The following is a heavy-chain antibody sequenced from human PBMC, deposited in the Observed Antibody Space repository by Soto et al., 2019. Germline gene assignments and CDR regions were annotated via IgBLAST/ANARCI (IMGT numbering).Heavy chain of an antibody. CDR1: GYTFTSYY. V-gene: IGHV1-46*03. Sequence: GASVKVSCKASGYTFTSYYMHWVRQAPGQGLEWMGIINPSGGSTSYAQKFQGRVTMTRDTSTSTVYMELSSLRSEDTAVYYCARGHPRITIFGVVIPYFDYWGQGTLVTVSS. CDR3: ARGHPRITIFGVVIPYFDY. J-gene: IGHJ4*02. D-gene: IGHD3-3*01. CDR2: INPSGGST.